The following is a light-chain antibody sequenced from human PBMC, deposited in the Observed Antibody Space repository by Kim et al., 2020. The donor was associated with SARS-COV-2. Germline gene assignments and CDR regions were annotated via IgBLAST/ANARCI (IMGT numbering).Light chain of an antibody. CDR2: GAS. Sequence: LAVSPGERATLSCRASQSVSSNFAWYQQKPGQAPRLLIYGASTRATGIPARFSGSGSGTEFTLTISRLQSEDFAVYYCQQYNNWNTFGQGTKLEIK. J-gene: IGKJ2*01. CDR1: QSVSSN. CDR3: QQYNNWNT. V-gene: IGKV3-15*01.